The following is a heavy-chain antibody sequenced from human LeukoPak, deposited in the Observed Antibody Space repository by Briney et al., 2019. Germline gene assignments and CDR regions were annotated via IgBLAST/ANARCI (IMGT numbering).Heavy chain of an antibody. CDR1: GFTFSSYA. J-gene: IGHJ4*02. V-gene: IGHV3-23*01. CDR2: ISGSGGST. Sequence: PGGSLRLSCAASGFTFSSYAMSWVRQAPGKGLEWVSAISGSGGSTYYADSVKGRFTIFRDNSKNTLYLQMNRLRAEDTAVYYCAKEVFPYDYDSSGYSRQTFDYWGQGTLVAVSS. CDR3: AKEVFPYDYDSSGYSRQTFDY. D-gene: IGHD3-22*01.